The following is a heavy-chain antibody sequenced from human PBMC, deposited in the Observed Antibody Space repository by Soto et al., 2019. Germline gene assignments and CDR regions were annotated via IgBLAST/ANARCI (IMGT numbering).Heavy chain of an antibody. V-gene: IGHV4-39*07. D-gene: IGHD6-13*01. CDR1: GGSITSSSYY. J-gene: IGHJ3*02. CDR3: ARGWQQLVNHPAFDI. CDR2: IYYSGST. Sequence: SETLSLTCTVSGGSITSSSYYWGWIRQPPGKGLEWIGSIYYSGSTYYNPSLKSRVTISVDTSKNQFSLKLSSVTAADTAVYYCARGWQQLVNHPAFDISGQGTMVTV.